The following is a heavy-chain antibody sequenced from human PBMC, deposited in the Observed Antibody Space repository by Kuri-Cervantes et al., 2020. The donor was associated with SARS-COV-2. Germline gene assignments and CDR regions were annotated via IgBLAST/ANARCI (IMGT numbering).Heavy chain of an antibody. Sequence: GESLKISCAASGLTFSRTDMHWVRQAPGKGLEWVAVISHDGKNKKCIASGKGRFTISRDNSQNTLYLHMKSLRSEDTAMYYCAKDRVGVQDFWGQGTLVTVSS. CDR2: ISHDGKNK. J-gene: IGHJ4*02. D-gene: IGHD2-21*01. V-gene: IGHV3-30*18. CDR3: AKDRVGVQDF. CDR1: GLTFSRTD.